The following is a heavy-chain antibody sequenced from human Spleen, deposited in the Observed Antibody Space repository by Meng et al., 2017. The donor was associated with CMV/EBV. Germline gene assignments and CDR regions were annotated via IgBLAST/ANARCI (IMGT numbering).Heavy chain of an antibody. D-gene: IGHD6-6*01. CDR1: GYTFTSYA. J-gene: IGHJ4*02. Sequence: ASVKVSCKASGYTFTSYAMNWVRQAPGQGLEWMGWINTNTGNPTYAQGFTGQFVFSLDTSVSTAYLQIYNLKTEDTAVYYCARDMEYSSSSYFFDYWGQGTLVTVSS. V-gene: IGHV7-4-1*01. CDR3: ARDMEYSSSSYFFDY. CDR2: INTNTGNP.